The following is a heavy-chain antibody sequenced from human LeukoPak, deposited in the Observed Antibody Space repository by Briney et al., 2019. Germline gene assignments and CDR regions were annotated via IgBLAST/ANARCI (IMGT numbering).Heavy chain of an antibody. V-gene: IGHV3-7*01. J-gene: IGHJ4*02. Sequence: PGGSLRLSCAASGFTFSSYWMSWVRQAPGKGLEWVANIKHDGSEKNYVDSVKGRFTISRDNAKTSLYLQMNSLRVEDTAVYYCARARDYFGYWGQGTLVTVSS. CDR3: ARARDYFGY. CDR2: IKHDGSEK. CDR1: GFTFSSYW.